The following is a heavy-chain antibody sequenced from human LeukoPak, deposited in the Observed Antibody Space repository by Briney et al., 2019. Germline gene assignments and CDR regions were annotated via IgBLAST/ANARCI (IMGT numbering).Heavy chain of an antibody. J-gene: IGHJ4*02. Sequence: GGSLRLSCAPSTFTFSDFWIHWVRHAPGKGPEWLSRTSKDGSHTVYADSAKGRFTASRDNTKNTIDLEVTKLRPEDTAVYYCTRGGYSGSYYRFSWGQGTPVTVAS. V-gene: IGHV3-74*01. CDR1: TFTFSDFW. CDR3: TRGGYSGSYYRFS. D-gene: IGHD5-18*01. CDR2: TSKDGSHT.